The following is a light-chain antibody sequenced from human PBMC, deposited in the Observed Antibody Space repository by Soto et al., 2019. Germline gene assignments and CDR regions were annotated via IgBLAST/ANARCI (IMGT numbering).Light chain of an antibody. J-gene: IGKJ5*01. CDR1: QVISTS. CDR2: AAS. Sequence: IQLTQSPSSLSASVGESITITCRASQVISTSLAWYQVKPGKAPKLLIYAASTLESGVPSRFSATVSGTEFSLTITSLQPEDFATYYCQQLFDSPITFGQGTRLEI. V-gene: IGKV1-9*01. CDR3: QQLFDSPIT.